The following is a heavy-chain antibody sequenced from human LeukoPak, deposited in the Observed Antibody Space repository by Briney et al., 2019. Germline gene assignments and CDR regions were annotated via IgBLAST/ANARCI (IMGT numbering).Heavy chain of an antibody. J-gene: IGHJ4*02. CDR1: GYSFTSYW. V-gene: IGHV5-51*01. D-gene: IGHD1-14*01. CDR3: ARLTTGPFFDY. CDR2: IYPGDSDT. Sequence: GESLQISCQGSGYSFTSYWIGGVRQVPGKGLEGMGIIYPGDSDTRYSPSFQGQVTISADKSISTAYLQWSSLKASDTAMYYCARLTTGPFFDYWGQGTLVTVSS.